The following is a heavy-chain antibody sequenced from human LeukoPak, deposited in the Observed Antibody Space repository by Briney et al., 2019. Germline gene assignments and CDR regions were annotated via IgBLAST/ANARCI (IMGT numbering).Heavy chain of an antibody. CDR3: ANSYTSSSRTPFDC. D-gene: IGHD6-6*01. CDR2: LSGSGGST. V-gene: IGHV3-23*01. J-gene: IGHJ4*02. Sequence: GGSLRLSCAASGFTFSNYAMTWVRQAPGEGLEWVSSLSGSGGSTYYADSVKGRFTISRDNSKNTLYLEMNNLRAEDTAVYYCANSYTSSSRTPFDCWGQGTLVTVSS. CDR1: GFTFSNYA.